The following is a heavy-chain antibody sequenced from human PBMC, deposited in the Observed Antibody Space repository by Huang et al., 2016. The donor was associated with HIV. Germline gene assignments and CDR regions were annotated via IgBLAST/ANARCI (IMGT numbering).Heavy chain of an antibody. V-gene: IGHV4-34*02. J-gene: IGHJ4*02. CDR1: GESLSDFF. D-gene: IGHD6-13*01. CDR3: ARGRGSSWSLFDT. CDR2: INQSGRT. Sequence: QVQLEQWGARLLKPSETLSLTCAVYGESLSDFFWGGIRQPPGKGLEWIGEINQSGRTNYNPSLKSRVTIAVDTSKKQFSLKLKSVTAADTSMYYCARGRGSSWSLFDTWGQGSLVTVFS.